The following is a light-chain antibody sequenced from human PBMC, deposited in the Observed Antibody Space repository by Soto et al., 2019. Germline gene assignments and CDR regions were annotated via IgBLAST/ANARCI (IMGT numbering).Light chain of an antibody. CDR3: QQLNSYPVS. CDR1: QDIGLF. J-gene: IGKJ4*01. Sequence: DIQLTQSPSFLYAYVGDRVSITCRASQDIGLFLAWYQQIPGQAPRLLMYGSSRLENGVPSRFSGSESGTEFNLTVSSLQPEDFGTYYCQQLNSYPVSFGGGTKVEVK. CDR2: GSS. V-gene: IGKV1-9*01.